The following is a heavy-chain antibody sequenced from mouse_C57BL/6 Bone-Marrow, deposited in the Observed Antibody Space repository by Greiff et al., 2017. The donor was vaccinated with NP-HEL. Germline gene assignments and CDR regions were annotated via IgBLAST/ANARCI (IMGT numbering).Heavy chain of an antibody. CDR1: GFTFSDYY. CDR3: ARQSTYAMDY. V-gene: IGHV5-12*01. D-gene: IGHD5-1*01. J-gene: IGHJ4*01. Sequence: EVKLEESGGGLVQPGGSLKLSCAASGFTFSDYYMYWVRQTPEKRLEWVAYISNGGGSTYYPDTVKGRFTISRDNAKNTLYLQMSRLKSEDTAMYYCARQSTYAMDYWGQGTSVTVSS. CDR2: ISNGGGST.